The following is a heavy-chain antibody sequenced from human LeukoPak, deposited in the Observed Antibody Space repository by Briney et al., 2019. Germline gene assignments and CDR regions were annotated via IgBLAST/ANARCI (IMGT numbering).Heavy chain of an antibody. Sequence: ASVKVSCKASGYTFTSYGISWVRQAPGQGLEWMGWISAYNGNTNYAQKLQGRVTMTTDTSTSTVSMELRSLRSDDTAVYYCARASMVRGVIIIEDAFDIWGQGTMVTVSS. CDR2: ISAYNGNT. D-gene: IGHD3-10*01. CDR1: GYTFTSYG. J-gene: IGHJ3*02. V-gene: IGHV1-18*01. CDR3: ARASMVRGVIIIEDAFDI.